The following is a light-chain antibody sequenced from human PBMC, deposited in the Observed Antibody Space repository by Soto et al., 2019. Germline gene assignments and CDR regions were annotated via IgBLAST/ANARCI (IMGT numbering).Light chain of an antibody. Sequence: DIQMTQSPSTLSASVGDRVTITCRASQSISSWLAWYQQKPGKAPKLLIYDASSLESGVPSRFSGSGSGTEFTLTISSLQPDDFATYYCQQYNSYRTXGQGTKV. J-gene: IGKJ1*01. CDR1: QSISSW. CDR3: QQYNSYRT. CDR2: DAS. V-gene: IGKV1-5*01.